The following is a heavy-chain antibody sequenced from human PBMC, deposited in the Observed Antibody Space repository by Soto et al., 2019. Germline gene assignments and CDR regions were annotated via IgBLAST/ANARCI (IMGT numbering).Heavy chain of an antibody. CDR3: ARQGGLFEDFDY. D-gene: IGHD3-22*01. CDR2: IDYSGIT. Sequence: QVQLQESGPGLVKPSETLSLTCTVSGGSISSYYWSWIRQPPGKGLEWIGSIDYSGITNYNPSLKSRVTISVHTSKNQFSLKLSSVTAADTAVYYCARQGGLFEDFDYWGQGTLVTVSS. CDR1: GGSISSYY. J-gene: IGHJ4*02. V-gene: IGHV4-59*08.